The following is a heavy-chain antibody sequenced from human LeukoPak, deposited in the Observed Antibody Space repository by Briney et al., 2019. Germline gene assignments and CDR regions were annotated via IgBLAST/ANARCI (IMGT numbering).Heavy chain of an antibody. Sequence: SETLSLTCTVSGGSISSYYWSWIRQPPGKGLEWIGYTYYSGSTNYNPSLKSRVTISVDTSKNQFSLKLSSATAADTAVYYCARGGRGIVVVPAAMVLFDYWGQGTLVTVSS. J-gene: IGHJ4*02. CDR2: TYYSGST. D-gene: IGHD2-2*01. CDR3: ARGGRGIVVVPAAMVLFDY. V-gene: IGHV4-59*01. CDR1: GGSISSYY.